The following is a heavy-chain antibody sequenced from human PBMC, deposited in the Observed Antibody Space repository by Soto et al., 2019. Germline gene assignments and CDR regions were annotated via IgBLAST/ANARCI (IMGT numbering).Heavy chain of an antibody. J-gene: IGHJ4*02. Sequence: QITLKESGPTLVKPTQTLTLTCTFSAFSLSTSGVGVGWIRQPPGKALEWLTFIYWDDDKRYSPSLKSRLTITKDTSKNQVVLTMTNMDPVDTATYYCARLVAAGITYYFDSWGRGTLVTVSS. CDR2: IYWDDDK. CDR3: ARLVAAGITYYFDS. D-gene: IGHD2-21*01. V-gene: IGHV2-5*02. CDR1: AFSLSTSGVG.